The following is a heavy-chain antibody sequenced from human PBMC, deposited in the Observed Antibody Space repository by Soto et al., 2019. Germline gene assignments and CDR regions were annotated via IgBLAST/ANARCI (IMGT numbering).Heavy chain of an antibody. CDR2: ISGVDDK. CDR3: ARRRTSTTGGFDY. D-gene: IGHD1-26*01. V-gene: IGHV2-5*02. CDR1: GFSLSTSGVG. J-gene: IGHJ4*02. Sequence: QITLKASGPTLVKPTQTLTLTCTFSGFSLSTSGVGVGWIRQPPGKALEWLARISGVDDKRYSPSLKSRRTITKDTSTLPVVLTMINMDPVYPATYHCARRRTSTTGGFDYWGQGTLVTVSS.